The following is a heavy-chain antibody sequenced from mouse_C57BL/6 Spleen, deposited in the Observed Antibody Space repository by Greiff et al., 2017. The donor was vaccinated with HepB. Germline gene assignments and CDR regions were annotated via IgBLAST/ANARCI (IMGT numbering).Heavy chain of an antibody. J-gene: IGHJ4*01. D-gene: IGHD1-1*01. CDR2: INPNNGGT. V-gene: IGHV1-18*01. CDR3: ARRGLYHYGSSGYYAMDY. CDR1: GYTFTDYN. Sequence: EVQLQQSGPELVKPGASVKIPCKASGYTFTDYNMDWVKQSHGKSLEWIGDINPNNGGTIYNQKFKGKATLTVDKSSSTAYMELRSLTSEDTAVYYCARRGLYHYGSSGYYAMDYWGQGTSVTVSS.